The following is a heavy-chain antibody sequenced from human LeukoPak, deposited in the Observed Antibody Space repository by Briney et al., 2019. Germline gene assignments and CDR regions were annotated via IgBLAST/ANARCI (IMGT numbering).Heavy chain of an antibody. CDR2: IWHDGSNQ. J-gene: IGHJ4*02. CDR3: AKDWEGYTNDLDY. D-gene: IGHD2-8*01. Sequence: GGSLRLSCAASGFTFSSYGMHWVRQAPGKGLEWVAVIWHDGSNQYYGDSVKGRFTISRDNSKNTLYLQMNSLRVEDTAVYYCAKDWEGYTNDLDYWGQGTLVTVSS. CDR1: GFTFSSYG. V-gene: IGHV3-33*06.